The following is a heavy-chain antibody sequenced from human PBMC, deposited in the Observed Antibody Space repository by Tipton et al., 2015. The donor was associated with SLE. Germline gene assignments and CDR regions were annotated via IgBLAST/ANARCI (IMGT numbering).Heavy chain of an antibody. Sequence: TLSLTCAVYGGSFSAYYWSWIRQPPGKGLEWIGEINHRGSTNYNPSLKSRVTISVDTSKNQFSLKLSSVTAADTAVYYCAREWGDAFDIWGQGTMVTVSS. CDR2: INHRGST. D-gene: IGHD2-8*01. J-gene: IGHJ3*02. CDR3: AREWGDAFDI. CDR1: GGSFSAYY. V-gene: IGHV4-34*01.